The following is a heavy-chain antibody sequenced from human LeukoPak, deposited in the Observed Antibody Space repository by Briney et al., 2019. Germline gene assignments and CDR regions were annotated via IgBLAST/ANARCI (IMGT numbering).Heavy chain of an antibody. CDR2: IYPGDSDT. CDR3: ARRGRFGDPRPYYFDY. V-gene: IGHV5-51*01. D-gene: IGHD3-10*01. J-gene: IGHJ4*02. CDR1: GYSFTSYW. Sequence: GESLKISCKGSGYSFTSYWIGWVRQMPGKGLEWLGIIYPGDSDTRYSPSFQGQVTISADKSISTAYLQWGSLKASDTAMYYCARRGRFGDPRPYYFDYWGQGTLVTVSS.